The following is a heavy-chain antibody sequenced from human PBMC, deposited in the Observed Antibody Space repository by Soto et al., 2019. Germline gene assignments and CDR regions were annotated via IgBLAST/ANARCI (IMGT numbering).Heavy chain of an antibody. CDR2: ISAYNGNT. Sequence: QVQLVQSGAEVEKPGASVKVSCKASGYTFTSYGISWVRQAPGQGLEWMGWISAYNGNTNYAQKLQGRVTMTTDTSTSTAYMELRSLRSDDTAVYYCARDGFEYSSSSGYYYYGMDVWGQGTTVTVSS. D-gene: IGHD6-6*01. V-gene: IGHV1-18*01. CDR3: ARDGFEYSSSSGYYYYGMDV. J-gene: IGHJ6*02. CDR1: GYTFTSYG.